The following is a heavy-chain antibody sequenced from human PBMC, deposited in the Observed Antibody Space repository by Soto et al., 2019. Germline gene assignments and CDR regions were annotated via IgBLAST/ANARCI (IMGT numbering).Heavy chain of an antibody. Sequence: XSVKVACKASGYPLIDYYRHWVRQAPGQGLEWMGWINANSGGTTYAQKFQGRVTMTRDTSISTAYMELSRLSSDDTAIYYCARLQIEVAGTNWGQGTLVTVSS. D-gene: IGHD6-19*01. CDR2: INANSGGT. CDR3: ARLQIEVAGTN. CDR1: GYPLIDYY. J-gene: IGHJ4*02. V-gene: IGHV1-2*02.